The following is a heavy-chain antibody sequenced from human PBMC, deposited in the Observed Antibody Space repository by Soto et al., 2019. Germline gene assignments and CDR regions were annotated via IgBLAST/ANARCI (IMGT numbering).Heavy chain of an antibody. CDR1: GYTLSSYY. CDR3: ARASVSGRRFDY. CDR2: INTSGGST. J-gene: IGHJ4*02. Sequence: ASVKVSCKASGYTLSSYYMHWVRQAPAQGLEWMGIINTSGGSTTYAQKFQGRVTMTRDTSTSTVYMELSSLTSEDTAVYYCARASVSGRRFDYWGEGTLVTVSS. D-gene: IGHD6-19*01. V-gene: IGHV1-46*03.